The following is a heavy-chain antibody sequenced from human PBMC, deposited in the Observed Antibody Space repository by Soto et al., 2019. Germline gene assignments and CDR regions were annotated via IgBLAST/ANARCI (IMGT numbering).Heavy chain of an antibody. CDR1: GGSISSGGYY. CDR3: ASSVGYCTNGVCYREAVAGSVDY. D-gene: IGHD2-8*01. Sequence: SETLSLTCTVSGGSISSGGYYWSWIRQHPGKGLEWIGYIYYSGSTYYNPSLKSRVTISVDTSKNQFSLKLSSVTAADTAVYYCASSVGYCTNGVCYREAVAGSVDYWGQGTLVTVSS. J-gene: IGHJ4*02. V-gene: IGHV4-31*03. CDR2: IYYSGST.